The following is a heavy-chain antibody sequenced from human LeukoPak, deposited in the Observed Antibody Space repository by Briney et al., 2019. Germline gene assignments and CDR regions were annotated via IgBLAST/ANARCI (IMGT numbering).Heavy chain of an antibody. Sequence: PGGSLRLSCAASGFTFSSYGMHWVRQAPGKGPAWVAFIPYDGSNKHYADSVKGRFTISRDSSENTLYLQMNSLRAEDTAVYYCARGCSSTSCYALDYWGQGTLVTVSS. J-gene: IGHJ4*02. D-gene: IGHD2-2*01. CDR1: GFTFSSYG. CDR3: ARGCSSTSCYALDY. V-gene: IGHV3-30*02. CDR2: IPYDGSNK.